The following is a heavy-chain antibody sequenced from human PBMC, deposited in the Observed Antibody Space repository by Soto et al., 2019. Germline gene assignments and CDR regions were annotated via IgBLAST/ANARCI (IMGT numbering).Heavy chain of an antibody. CDR1: GGSISSYGNY. CDR3: ARARMVRGIIYYYGVDG. D-gene: IGHD3-10*01. V-gene: IGHV4-31*03. J-gene: IGHJ6*01. Sequence: QVQLQESGPGLVKSSQTLSLTCTVSGGSISSYGNYWSWIRQHPGKGLEWIGYIYYSGSTYYNPSLKRRVTISVDTSKNQSSLKRNSVTAADTAVYYCARARMVRGIIYYYGVDGWGQGNTVTVSS. CDR2: IYYSGST.